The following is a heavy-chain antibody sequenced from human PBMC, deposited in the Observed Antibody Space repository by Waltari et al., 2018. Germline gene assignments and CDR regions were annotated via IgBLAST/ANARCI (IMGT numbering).Heavy chain of an antibody. D-gene: IGHD3-9*01. V-gene: IGHV4-39*01. Sequence: QLQLQESGPGLVKPSETLSLTCTVSGGSISISGYYWGWIRQPPGKGREWIGRIDDSGGTDYAPSLNRRVTMSVDTYKNQFFLNLGPATAADTAVYYCARVSRSFDWLHGMDVWGQGTTVTVSS. CDR3: ARVSRSFDWLHGMDV. CDR2: IDDSGGT. J-gene: IGHJ6*02. CDR1: GGSISISGYY.